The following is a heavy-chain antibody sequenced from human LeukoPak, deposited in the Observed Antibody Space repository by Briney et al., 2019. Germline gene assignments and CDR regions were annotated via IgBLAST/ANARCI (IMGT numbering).Heavy chain of an antibody. CDR1: GYTLTELS. J-gene: IGHJ4*02. Sequence: ASVKVSCKVSGYTLTELSMHWVRQAPGKGLEWMGGFDPEDGETIYAQKFQGRVTMTEDTSTDTAYMELSSLRSEDTAVYYCATVPNNWNGLGGDCWGRGPRVTVSS. D-gene: IGHD1-20*01. V-gene: IGHV1-24*01. CDR2: FDPEDGET. CDR3: ATVPNNWNGLGGDC.